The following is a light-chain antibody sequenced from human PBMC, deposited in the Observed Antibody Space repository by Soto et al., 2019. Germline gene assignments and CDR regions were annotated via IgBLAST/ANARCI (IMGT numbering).Light chain of an antibody. V-gene: IGKV3-20*01. CDR3: QQYGSSPRT. J-gene: IGKJ1*01. CDR2: GVS. Sequence: DIVLTQAPGTRSLTQGERATLSCRASQSVPRSYLAWYQQKPGQAPSLLIYGVSSRATGISDRFSGSGSGTDFTLTISRLEPEDFAVYYCQQYGSSPRTFGQGTKVDIK. CDR1: QSVPRSY.